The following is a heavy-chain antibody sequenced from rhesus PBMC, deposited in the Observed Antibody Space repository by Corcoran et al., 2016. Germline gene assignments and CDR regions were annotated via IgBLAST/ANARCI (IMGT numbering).Heavy chain of an antibody. CDR2: IYGSGSST. V-gene: IGHV4S11*01. J-gene: IGHJ4*01. CDR1: GGSISSRY. Sequence: QVQLQESGPGLVKPLETLSLTCAVSGGSISSRYWSWIRQAPGKGLEWIGYIYGSGSSTNYNPSLKSRVTLSVDTSKNQLSLKLSSVTAADTAVYYCARRGTSLGYWGQGVLVTVSS. CDR3: ARRGTSLGY. D-gene: IGHD1-44*01.